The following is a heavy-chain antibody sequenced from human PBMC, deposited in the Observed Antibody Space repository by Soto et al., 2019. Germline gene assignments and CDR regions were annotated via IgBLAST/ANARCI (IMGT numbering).Heavy chain of an antibody. CDR1: GFTFSSYA. CDR2: ISSSSSYI. V-gene: IGHV3-21*01. CDR3: ARETADYYDSSGYLIYFDY. J-gene: IGHJ4*02. Sequence: GGSLRLSCAASGFTFSSYAMSWVRQAPGKGLEWVSSISSSSSYIYYADSVKGRFTISRDNAKNSLYLQMNSLRAEDTAVYYCARETADYYDSSGYLIYFDYWGQGTLVTVSS. D-gene: IGHD3-22*01.